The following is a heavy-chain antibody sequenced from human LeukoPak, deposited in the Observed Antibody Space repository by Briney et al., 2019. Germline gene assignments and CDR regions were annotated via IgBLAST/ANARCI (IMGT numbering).Heavy chain of an antibody. V-gene: IGHV3-23*01. D-gene: IGHD3-10*01. CDR3: AKSMVRGVNLGPFYMDV. CDR2: ISGSGGST. J-gene: IGHJ6*03. Sequence: GGSLRLSCAASGFTFSSYAMSWVRQAPGKGLEWVSAISGSGGSTYYADSVKGRFTISRDNSKNTLYLQMNSLRAEDTAVYYCAKSMVRGVNLGPFYMDVWGKGTTVTVSS. CDR1: GFTFSSYA.